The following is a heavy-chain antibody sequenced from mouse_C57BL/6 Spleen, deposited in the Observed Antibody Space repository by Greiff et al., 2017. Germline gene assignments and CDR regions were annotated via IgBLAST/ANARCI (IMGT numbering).Heavy chain of an antibody. D-gene: IGHD2-1*01. CDR1: GYTFTDYY. J-gene: IGHJ3*01. CDR2: IYPGSGNT. Sequence: VQLQQSGAELVRPGASVKLSCKASGYTFTDYYINWVKQRPGQGLEWIARIYPGSGNTYYNEKFKGKATLTAEKSSSTAYMQLSSLTSEDSAVYFCARGNWFPYWGQGTLVTVSA. CDR3: ARGNWFPY. V-gene: IGHV1-76*01.